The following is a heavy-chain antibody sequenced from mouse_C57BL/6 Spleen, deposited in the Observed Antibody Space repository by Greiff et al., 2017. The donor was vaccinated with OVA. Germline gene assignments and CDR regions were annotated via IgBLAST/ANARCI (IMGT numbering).Heavy chain of an antibody. CDR2: IYPGDGDT. J-gene: IGHJ2*01. CDR3: AREGTAQGY. V-gene: IGHV1-82*01. D-gene: IGHD3-2*02. CDR1: GYAFSSSW. Sequence: VQLMESGPELVKPGASVKISCKASGYAFSSSWMNWVKQRPGKGLEWIGRIYPGDGDTNYNGKFKGKATLTADKSSSTAYMQLSSLTSEDSAVYFCAREGTAQGYWGQGTTLTVSS.